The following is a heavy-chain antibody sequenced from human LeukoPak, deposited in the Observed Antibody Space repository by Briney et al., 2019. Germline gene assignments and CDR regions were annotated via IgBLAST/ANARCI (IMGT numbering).Heavy chain of an antibody. V-gene: IGHV3-20*04. Sequence: GGSLRLSCAASGFTFDDYGMSWVRQAPGKGLEWVSGINWNGGSTGYADSVKGRFTISRDNAKNSLYLQMNSLRAEDTALYYCARGGGYVISYYYYYMDVWGKGTTVTVSS. D-gene: IGHD5-12*01. J-gene: IGHJ6*03. CDR2: INWNGGST. CDR3: ARGGGYVISYYYYYMDV. CDR1: GFTFDDYG.